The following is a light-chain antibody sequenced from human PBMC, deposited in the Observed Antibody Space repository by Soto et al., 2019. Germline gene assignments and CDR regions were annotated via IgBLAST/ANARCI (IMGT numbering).Light chain of an antibody. J-gene: IGKJ5*01. V-gene: IGKV3-15*01. CDR1: QSVSSN. Sequence: EIVMTQSPATLSVSPGERATLSCRASQSVSSNLAWYQQTRGQAPRLLMFDASTRATGIPARFSGSGSGTEFTLAISSLQSEDFAIYICQQRSNWPPTFGQGTRLEIK. CDR2: DAS. CDR3: QQRSNWPPT.